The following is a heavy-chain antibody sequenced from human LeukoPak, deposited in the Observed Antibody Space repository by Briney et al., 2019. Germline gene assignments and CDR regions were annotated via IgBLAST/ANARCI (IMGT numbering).Heavy chain of an antibody. CDR2: INAGNGNT. Sequence: ASVKLSCKASGYTFTSYAMHWVRQAPGQRLEWMGWINAGNGNTKYSQKFQGRVTITRDTSASTAYMELSSLRSEDTAVYYCARGGYIVATIPPYYFDYWGQGTLVTVSS. CDR1: GYTFTSYA. V-gene: IGHV1-3*01. D-gene: IGHD5-12*01. CDR3: ARGGYIVATIPPYYFDY. J-gene: IGHJ4*02.